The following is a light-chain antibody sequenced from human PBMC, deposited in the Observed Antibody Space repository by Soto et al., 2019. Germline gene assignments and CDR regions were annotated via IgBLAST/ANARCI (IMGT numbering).Light chain of an antibody. J-gene: IGKJ2*01. Sequence: DIQLTQSPSFLSASVGDRVTMTCRASQGISSYLAWYQQKPGKAPKLLIYAASTLQSGVPSRFSGNGSGTEFTLTISSLQPEDFATYYCKQLDSYPLFGQGTKLEIK. CDR3: KQLDSYPL. V-gene: IGKV1-9*01. CDR1: QGISSY. CDR2: AAS.